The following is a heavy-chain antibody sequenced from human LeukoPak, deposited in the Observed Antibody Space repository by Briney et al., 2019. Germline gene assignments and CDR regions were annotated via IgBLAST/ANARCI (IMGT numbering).Heavy chain of an antibody. Sequence: ASVKVSCKASGYTFTSYGISWVRQAPGQGLEWMGWISAYNGNTNYAQKLQGRVTMTTDTSTSTAYMELRSLRSDDTAVYYCAREYSGFSGSYYTPFDYWGLGTLVTVSS. V-gene: IGHV1-18*01. J-gene: IGHJ4*02. D-gene: IGHD3-10*01. CDR3: AREYSGFSGSYYTPFDY. CDR1: GYTFTSYG. CDR2: ISAYNGNT.